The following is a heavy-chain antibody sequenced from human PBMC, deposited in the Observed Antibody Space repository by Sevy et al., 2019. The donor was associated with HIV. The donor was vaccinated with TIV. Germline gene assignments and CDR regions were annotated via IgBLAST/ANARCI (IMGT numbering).Heavy chain of an antibody. CDR1: GYTFSSYG. J-gene: IGHJ5*02. V-gene: IGHV1-18*01. Sequence: ASVKVSCKASGYTFSSYGISWVRQVPGQGLEWMGWIVTYNGNIKYSQKVQDRVTMTTDTSTSTAYMELRSLTSDDTAGYFCGRISTVRGKFNWFDPWGQGTLVTVSS. D-gene: IGHD3-10*01. CDR2: IVTYNGNI. CDR3: GRISTVRGKFNWFDP.